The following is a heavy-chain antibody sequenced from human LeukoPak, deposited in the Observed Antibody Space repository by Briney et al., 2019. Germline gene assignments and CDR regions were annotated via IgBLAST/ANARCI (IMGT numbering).Heavy chain of an antibody. J-gene: IGHJ6*02. D-gene: IGHD4-11*01. Sequence: PGGSLRLSCAASGFTFSSYAMSWVRQAPGKGLEWVSAISGSGGSTYYADSVKGRFTISRDNSKNTLYLQMNSLRAEDTAVYYCAKDATTVTTLWYYYGMAVWGQGTTVTVSS. V-gene: IGHV3-23*01. CDR1: GFTFSSYA. CDR2: ISGSGGST. CDR3: AKDATTVTTLWYYYGMAV.